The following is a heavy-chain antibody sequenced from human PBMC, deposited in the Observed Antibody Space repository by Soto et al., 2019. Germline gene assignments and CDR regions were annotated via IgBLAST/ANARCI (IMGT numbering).Heavy chain of an antibody. D-gene: IGHD3-22*01. J-gene: IGHJ4*02. CDR2: ISGSGGST. CDR1: GFTFSSYA. V-gene: IGHV3-23*01. Sequence: PGGSLRLSCAASGFTFSSYAMSWVRQAPGKGLEWVSVISGSGGSTYYADSVKGRFTISRDNSKNTLYLQMNSLRAEDTAVYYCAKDAMIVVVIAQAFDYWGQGTLVTVSS. CDR3: AKDAMIVVVIAQAFDY.